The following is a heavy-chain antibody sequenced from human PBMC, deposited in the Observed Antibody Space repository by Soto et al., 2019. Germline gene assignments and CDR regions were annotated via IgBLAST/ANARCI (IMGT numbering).Heavy chain of an antibody. Sequence: PSETLSLNCSVAGGSISTGGTYWSRARLLPGKGLQWVGYIYYTGAAYYNPALQSRLTISLDTSQNQFSLKLTSLTAADTAVYYCASDTFNTISFDFWGQGRQVTAPQ. CDR2: IYYTGAA. D-gene: IGHD2-2*01. CDR3: ASDTFNTISFDF. CDR1: GGSISTGGTY. J-gene: IGHJ4*02. V-gene: IGHV4-31*03.